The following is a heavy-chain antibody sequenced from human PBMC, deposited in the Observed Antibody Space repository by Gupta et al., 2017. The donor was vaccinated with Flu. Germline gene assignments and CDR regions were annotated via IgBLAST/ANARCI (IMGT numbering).Heavy chain of an antibody. J-gene: IGHJ3*02. V-gene: IGHV3-21*01. CDR1: GFTFGSYS. D-gene: IGHD1-1*01. CDR2: ISKSSSHI. CDR3: ARGTTTYQRNDAFDI. Sequence: GFTFGSYSMDWVRQAPGKGLEWVSSISKSSSHIYYADSMKGRFTVSRDNAKNSLYLQMNSLRAEDTAVYYCARGTTTYQRNDAFDIWGQGTMGTVSS.